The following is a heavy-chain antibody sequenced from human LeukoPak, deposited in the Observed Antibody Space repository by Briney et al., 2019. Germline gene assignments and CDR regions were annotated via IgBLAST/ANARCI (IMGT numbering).Heavy chain of an antibody. J-gene: IGHJ4*02. CDR2: ISSSSSYI. Sequence: GGSLRLSCAASGFTFSSYSMNWVRQAPGKGLEWVSSISSSSSYIYYADSVKGRFTISRDNAKNSLYLQMNSPRAEDTAVYYCARSITMIVVRPSEVFDYWGQGTLVTVSS. CDR3: ARSITMIVVRPSEVFDY. V-gene: IGHV3-21*01. CDR1: GFTFSSYS. D-gene: IGHD3-22*01.